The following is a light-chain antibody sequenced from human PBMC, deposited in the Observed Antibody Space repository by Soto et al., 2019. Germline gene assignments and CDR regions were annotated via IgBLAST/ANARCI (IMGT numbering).Light chain of an antibody. V-gene: IGLV2-14*03. CDR2: DGS. CDR1: SSDVGAYNY. CDR3: CSYTSSNTYV. J-gene: IGLJ1*01. Sequence: QTVLTQPASVSGSPGQSITISCTGTSSDVGAYNYVSWYQHHPGKVPQLMIYDGSNRPSGVSNRFSGSKSGNTASLTISGLQAEDEADYYCCSYTSSNTYVFGTGTKLTVL.